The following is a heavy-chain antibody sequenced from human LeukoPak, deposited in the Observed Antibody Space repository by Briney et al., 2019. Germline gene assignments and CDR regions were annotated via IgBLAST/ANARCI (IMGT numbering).Heavy chain of an antibody. V-gene: IGHV3-33*01. CDR3: AIDNGDGYNNYCHY. J-gene: IGHJ4*02. CDR1: GFIFSSYG. D-gene: IGHD5-24*01. CDR2: IWYAGSNK. Sequence: GGSLRLSCAAPGFIFSSYGMHWVRQAPGKGLEWVAVIWYAGSNKYYADSVKGRFTISRDNSKNTLYLQMNSLRAEDTAVYYCAIDNGDGYNNYCHYWGQGTLVSVPS.